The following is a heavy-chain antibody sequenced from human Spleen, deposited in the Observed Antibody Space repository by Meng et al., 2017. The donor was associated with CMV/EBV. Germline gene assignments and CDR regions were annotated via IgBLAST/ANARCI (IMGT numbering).Heavy chain of an antibody. Sequence: NVSGGSSSSSGYYWNWIRQYPGKGLEWIGYIYYSGSTYYNPPLRSRVTISVDTAKNEFSLELSSVTAADTAVYYCARELNTNHFDYWGQGTLVTVSS. D-gene: IGHD2-8*01. J-gene: IGHJ4*02. CDR2: IYYSGST. CDR1: GGSSSSSGYY. CDR3: ARELNTNHFDY. V-gene: IGHV4-31*03.